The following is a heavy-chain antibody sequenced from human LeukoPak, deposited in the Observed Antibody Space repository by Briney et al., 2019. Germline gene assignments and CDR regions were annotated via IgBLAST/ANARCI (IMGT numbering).Heavy chain of an antibody. CDR1: GGTFSSYA. Sequence: SVKVSCKASGGTFSSYAISWVRQAPGQGLEWMGGIIPIFGTANYAQKFQGRVTMTRDTSISTAYMELSRLRSDDTAVYYCARGGGYCSSTSCSHFDYWGQGTLVTVSS. CDR2: IIPIFGTA. D-gene: IGHD2-2*01. V-gene: IGHV1-69*05. CDR3: ARGGGYCSSTSCSHFDY. J-gene: IGHJ4*02.